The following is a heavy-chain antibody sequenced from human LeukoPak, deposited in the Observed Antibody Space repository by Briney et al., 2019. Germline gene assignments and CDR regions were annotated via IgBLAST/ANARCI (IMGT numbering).Heavy chain of an antibody. J-gene: IGHJ4*02. CDR3: TRGLTMIVHYFDY. CDR2: IRSKAYGGTT. V-gene: IGHV3-49*04. Sequence: PGGSLRLSCTASGFTFGDYAMSWVRQAPGKGLEWVGFIRSKAYGGTTEYAASVKGRFTISRDDSKSIAYLQMNSLKTEDTAVYYCTRGLTMIVHYFDYWGQGTLVTVSS. D-gene: IGHD3-22*01. CDR1: GFTFGDYA.